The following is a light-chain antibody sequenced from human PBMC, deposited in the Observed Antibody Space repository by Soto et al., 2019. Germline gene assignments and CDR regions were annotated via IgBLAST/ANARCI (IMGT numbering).Light chain of an antibody. V-gene: IGLV4-60*02. CDR3: ETWQSNTRV. Sequence: QSVLTQSSSASASLGSSVKLTCTLSSGHSSYIIAWHQQQPGKAPRYLMKLEGSGSYNKGSGVPDRFSGSSSGADRYLTISNLQFEDEAYYYCETWQSNTRVFGGGTKLTVL. J-gene: IGLJ3*02. CDR2: LEGSGSY. CDR1: SGHSSYI.